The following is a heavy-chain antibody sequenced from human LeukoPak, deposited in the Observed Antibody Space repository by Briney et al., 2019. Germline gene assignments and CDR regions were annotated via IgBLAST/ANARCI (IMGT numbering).Heavy chain of an antibody. V-gene: IGHV3-9*01. CDR2: ISWNSGGI. J-gene: IGHJ4*02. CDR1: GFTFDDYA. CDR3: AKGAAGTDIYYFDY. Sequence: PGGSLRLSCAASGFTFDDYAMHWVRQAPGKGLEWVSGISWNSGGIGYADSVKGRFTISRDNAKNSLYLQMNSLRAEDTALYYCAKGAAGTDIYYFDYRGQGTLVTVSS. D-gene: IGHD6-13*01.